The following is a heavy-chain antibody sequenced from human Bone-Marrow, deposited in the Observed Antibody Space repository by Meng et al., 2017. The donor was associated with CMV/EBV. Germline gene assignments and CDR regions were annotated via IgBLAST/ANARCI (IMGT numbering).Heavy chain of an antibody. Sequence: GESLKISCIASGFIFSDYSLNWVRQAPGKGLEWVSYITSSGRTIHYADSVKGRFTISRDNAKNLLYLQINSLRAEDTAVYYCAREDYGSGSLNFWGQGTLVTVSS. J-gene: IGHJ4*02. D-gene: IGHD3-10*01. CDR2: ITSSGRTI. V-gene: IGHV3-48*03. CDR1: GFIFSDYS. CDR3: AREDYGSGSLNF.